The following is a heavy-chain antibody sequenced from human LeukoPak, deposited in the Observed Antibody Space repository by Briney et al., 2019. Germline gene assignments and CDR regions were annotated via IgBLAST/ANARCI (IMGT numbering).Heavy chain of an antibody. Sequence: GRSLGLSCAASGITFSSYGMHWVRQAPGKGLEWVAVIWYDGSDKYYVDSVKGRFTISRDNSKNTLYLQMNSLRAEDTAFYYCARESRDAFDIWGQGTMVTVSS. CDR1: GITFSSYG. CDR2: IWYDGSDK. V-gene: IGHV3-33*01. CDR3: ARESRDAFDI. J-gene: IGHJ3*02.